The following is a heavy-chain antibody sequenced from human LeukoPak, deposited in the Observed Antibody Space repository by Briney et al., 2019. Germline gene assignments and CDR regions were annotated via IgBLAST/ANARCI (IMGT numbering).Heavy chain of an antibody. Sequence: PGGSLRLSCAASGFTFSNAWMSWVRQAPGKGLEWVGRIKSKTDGGTTDYAALVKGRFTISRDDSKNTLYLQMNSLKTEDTAVYYCTTDPGSYCGGDCPPIDYWGQGTLVTVSS. CDR2: IKSKTDGGTT. V-gene: IGHV3-15*01. D-gene: IGHD2-21*02. CDR3: TTDPGSYCGGDCPPIDY. CDR1: GFTFSNAW. J-gene: IGHJ4*02.